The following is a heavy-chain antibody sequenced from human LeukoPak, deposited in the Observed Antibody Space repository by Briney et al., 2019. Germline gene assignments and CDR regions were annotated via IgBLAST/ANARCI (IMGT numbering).Heavy chain of an antibody. D-gene: IGHD6-6*01. J-gene: IGHJ4*02. CDR3: ARRSSSSFDY. CDR1: GGSISSYY. CDR2: IYYSGST. Sequence: SETLSPTCTVSGGSISSYYWSWIRQPPGKGLEWIGYIYYSGSTYYNPSLKSRVTISVDTSKNQFSLKLSSVTAADTAVYYCARRSSSSFDYWGQGTLVTVSS. V-gene: IGHV4-59*12.